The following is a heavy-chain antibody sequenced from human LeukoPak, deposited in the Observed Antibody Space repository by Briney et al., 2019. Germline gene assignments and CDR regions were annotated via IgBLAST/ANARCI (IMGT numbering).Heavy chain of an antibody. CDR1: GYSFTNFY. CDR2: INPSGGST. V-gene: IGHV1-46*01. J-gene: IGHJ4*02. CDR3: ARDADMITFGGVIVIPDY. Sequence: ASVKVSCKASGYSFTNFYIHWVRQAPGQGLEWMGIINPSGGSTNYARKLQGRVTMTTDTSTSTAYMELRSLRSDDTAVYYCARDADMITFGGVIVIPDYWGQGTLVTVSS. D-gene: IGHD3-16*02.